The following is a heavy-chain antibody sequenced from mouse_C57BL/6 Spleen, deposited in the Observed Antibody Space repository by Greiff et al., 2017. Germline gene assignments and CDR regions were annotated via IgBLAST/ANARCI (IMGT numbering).Heavy chain of an antibody. J-gene: IGHJ2*01. V-gene: IGHV1-69*01. CDR2: IDPSDSYT. CDR3: ARLGSNYVFHFDY. Sequence: QVHVKQPGAELVMPGASVKLSCKASGYTFTSYWMHWVKQRPGQGLEWIGEIDPSDSYTNYNQKFKGKSTLTVDKSSSTAYMQLSSLTSEDSAVYYCARLGSNYVFHFDYWGQGTTLTVSS. D-gene: IGHD2-5*01. CDR1: GYTFTSYW.